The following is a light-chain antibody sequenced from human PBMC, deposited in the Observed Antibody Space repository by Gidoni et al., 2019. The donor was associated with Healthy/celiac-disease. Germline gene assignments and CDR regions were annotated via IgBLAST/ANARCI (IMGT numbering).Light chain of an antibody. Sequence: DIQMTQSPSTLSASVGDRVTNTCRASQSISSWLAWYQQKPGKAPKLLIYKASSLESGVPSRFSGSGSGTEFTLTISSLQPYDFATYYCQQYNSYPWTFGQXTKVEIK. J-gene: IGKJ1*01. CDR1: QSISSW. CDR2: KAS. CDR3: QQYNSYPWT. V-gene: IGKV1-5*03.